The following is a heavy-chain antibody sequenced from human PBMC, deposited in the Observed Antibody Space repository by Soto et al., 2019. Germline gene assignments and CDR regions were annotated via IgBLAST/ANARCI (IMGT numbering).Heavy chain of an antibody. CDR2: IFYSGTT. V-gene: IGHV4-30-4*01. CDR3: ARDLWVEPELYYYGMDV. Sequence: KTSETLSLTCTVSGDSISSADYYWSWIRQTPGEGLEWIGHIFYSGTTYYNPSLKSRLTISVDTSKNHFSLRLTSVTAADTAVYYCARDLWVEPELYYYGMDVWGQGTTVTVS. D-gene: IGHD1-1*01. CDR1: GDSISSADYY. J-gene: IGHJ6*02.